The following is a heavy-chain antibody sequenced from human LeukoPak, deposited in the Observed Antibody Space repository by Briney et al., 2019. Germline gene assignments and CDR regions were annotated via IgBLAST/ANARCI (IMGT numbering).Heavy chain of an antibody. CDR1: GFTVSSNY. CDR2: IYSGGST. V-gene: IGHV3-66*01. J-gene: IGHJ6*02. D-gene: IGHD3-3*01. Sequence: GGSLRLSCAASGFTVSSNYMSWVRQAPGKWLEWVSVIYSGGSTYYADSVKGRFTISRDNSKNTLYLQMNSLRAEDTAVYYCARGKVDAGFLEWLLYPAVWGQGTTVTVSS. CDR3: ARGKVDAGFLEWLLYPAV.